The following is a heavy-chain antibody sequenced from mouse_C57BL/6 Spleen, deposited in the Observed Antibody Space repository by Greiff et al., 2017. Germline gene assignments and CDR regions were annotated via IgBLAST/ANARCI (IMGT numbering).Heavy chain of an antibody. CDR2: IDPSDSYT. CDR1: GYTFTSYW. V-gene: IGHV1-69*01. Sequence: QVQLQQPGAELVMPGASVKLSCKASGYTFTSYWMHWVKQRPGQGLEWIGEIDPSDSYTNYNQKFKGKSTLTVDKSSSTAYMQLSSLTSEDSAVYYCARGGGVVADWDFDVWGTGTTVTVSS. D-gene: IGHD1-1*01. CDR3: ARGGGVVADWDFDV. J-gene: IGHJ1*03.